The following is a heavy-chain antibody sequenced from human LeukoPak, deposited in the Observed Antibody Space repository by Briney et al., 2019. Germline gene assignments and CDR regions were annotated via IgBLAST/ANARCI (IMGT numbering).Heavy chain of an antibody. CDR3: TKERGGGGRRINLMVGGYGP. V-gene: IGHV3-30*04. D-gene: IGHD3-22*01. Sequence: PGTSPRLSCAGSGFTFSGFAMHWVRQVPGKGLEWVAAISYHGRDKYYADAVSGRFTISRDNSKNTLHLEMNSLRTDDTAVYYCTKERGGGGRRINLMVGGYGPWGQGTQVTVSS. J-gene: IGHJ5*02. CDR2: ISYHGRDK. CDR1: GFTFSGFA.